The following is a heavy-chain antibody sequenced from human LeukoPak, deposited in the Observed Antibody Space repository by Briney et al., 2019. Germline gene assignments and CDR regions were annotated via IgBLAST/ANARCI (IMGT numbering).Heavy chain of an antibody. Sequence: GRSLRLSCVVSGIPFSDYYMNWIRLAPGKGLEWISYISASSSYTDYADSVKGRFTISRDNAKNTLYLQMNSLGVEDTAVYYCAAGTVADFWGQGTLVSVSS. CDR1: GIPFSDYY. V-gene: IGHV3-11*03. CDR3: AAGTVADF. D-gene: IGHD4-11*01. CDR2: ISASSSYT. J-gene: IGHJ4*02.